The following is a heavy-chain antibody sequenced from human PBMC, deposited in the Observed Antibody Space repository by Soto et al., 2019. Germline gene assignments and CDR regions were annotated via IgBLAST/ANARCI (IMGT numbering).Heavy chain of an antibody. CDR3: ATTVTTPPYRNGMDV. Sequence: ASVKVSCKASGYTFTSYGISWVRQAPGQGLEWMGWISAYNGNTNYAQKLQGRVTMTTDTSTSTAYMELRSLRSDDTAVYYCATTVTTPPYRNGMDVWGQGTTVTVPS. J-gene: IGHJ6*02. V-gene: IGHV1-18*01. D-gene: IGHD4-17*01. CDR1: GYTFTSYG. CDR2: ISAYNGNT.